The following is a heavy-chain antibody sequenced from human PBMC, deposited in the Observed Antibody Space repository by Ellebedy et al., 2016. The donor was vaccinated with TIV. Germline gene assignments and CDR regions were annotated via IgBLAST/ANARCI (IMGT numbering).Heavy chain of an antibody. D-gene: IGHD2-21*01. CDR3: YSGGY. CDR1: GSMFSSNW. V-gene: IGHV3-7*01. CDR2: IEQDGSEK. Sequence: GGSLRLXXQAPGSMFSSNWMNWVRQRPGKGLEWVANIEQDGSEKNYVDSVKGRFTISRDNVKNSLHLQMNSLRAEDTAVYYCYSGGYWGQGTLVTVSS. J-gene: IGHJ4*02.